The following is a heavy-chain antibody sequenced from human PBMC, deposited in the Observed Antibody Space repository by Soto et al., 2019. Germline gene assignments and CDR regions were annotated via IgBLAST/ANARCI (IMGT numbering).Heavy chain of an antibody. CDR1: GFTFSSYG. J-gene: IGHJ4*02. D-gene: IGHD6-19*01. CDR3: AKDLGGLVYTFDY. Sequence: GGSLRLSCAASGFTFSSYGMHWVRQAPGKGLEWVTVISNDGSNKYYADSVKGRFTISRDNSKNTLYLQLNSLRAEDTAVYYCAKDLGGLVYTFDYWGQGTLVTVSS. CDR2: ISNDGSNK. V-gene: IGHV3-30*18.